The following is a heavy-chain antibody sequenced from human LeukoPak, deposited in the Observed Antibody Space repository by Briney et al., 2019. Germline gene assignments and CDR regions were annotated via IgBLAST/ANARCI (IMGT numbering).Heavy chain of an antibody. J-gene: IGHJ4*02. CDR1: GGSISSSSYY. V-gene: IGHV4-39*01. Sequence: SETLSLTCTVSGGSISSSSYYWGWIRQPPGKGLEWIGSIYYSGSTYYNPSLKSRVTISVDTSKNQFSLKLSSVTAADTAVYYCARHQKAVIDYWGQGTLVTVSS. CDR2: IYYSGST. CDR3: ARHQKAVIDY. D-gene: IGHD3-10*01.